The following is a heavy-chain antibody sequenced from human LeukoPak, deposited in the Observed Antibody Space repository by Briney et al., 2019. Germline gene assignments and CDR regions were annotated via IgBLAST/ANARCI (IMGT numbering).Heavy chain of an antibody. CDR1: GFTFSSYS. V-gene: IGHV3-48*04. CDR2: ISSSSSTI. Sequence: GGSLRLSCAASGFTFSSYSMNWVRQAPGKGLEWVSYISSSSSTIYYADSVKGRFTISRDNAKNSLYLQMNSLRAEDTAVYYCARDHTGSQIDYRGQGTLVTVSS. J-gene: IGHJ4*02. CDR3: ARDHTGSQIDY. D-gene: IGHD1-1*01.